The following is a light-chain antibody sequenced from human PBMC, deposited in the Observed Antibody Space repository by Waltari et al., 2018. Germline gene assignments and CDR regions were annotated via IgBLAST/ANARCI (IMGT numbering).Light chain of an antibody. J-gene: IGKJ1*01. CDR3: QQYFNWPLT. V-gene: IGKV3-15*01. CDR2: GIS. Sequence: IVMTQSPGTLSVSPGQRASLSCRASETIYNFLAWYQQKPGQSPRLLIHGISTRAGGVPARFTGSGSGADFTLTIDSLQSDDFALYFCQQYFNWPLTFGQGTKVEIK. CDR1: ETIYNF.